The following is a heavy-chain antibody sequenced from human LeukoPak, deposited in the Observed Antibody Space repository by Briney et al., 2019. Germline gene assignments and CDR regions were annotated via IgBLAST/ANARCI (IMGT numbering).Heavy chain of an antibody. D-gene: IGHD3-10*01. Sequence: GGSLRLSCAASGFTFSSYGMHWVRQAPGKGLEWVAVISYDGSNKYYAHSVKGRFTISRDNSKNTLYLQMNSLRAEDTAVYYCAYYYGSGSYFQYYYYYYGMDVWGQGTTVTVSS. CDR2: ISYDGSNK. J-gene: IGHJ6*02. V-gene: IGHV3-30*03. CDR1: GFTFSSYG. CDR3: AYYYGSGSYFQYYYYYYGMDV.